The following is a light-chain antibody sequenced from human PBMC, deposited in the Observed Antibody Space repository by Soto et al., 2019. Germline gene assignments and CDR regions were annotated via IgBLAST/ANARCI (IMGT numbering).Light chain of an antibody. V-gene: IGKV3-15*01. CDR3: QQYNNWPPLT. J-gene: IGKJ5*01. CDR2: GAS. Sequence: ERVMTQSPATLSVSPGERATLACRASQSVSTNLAWYQQKPGQGPRLLIYGASTRATGIPARFSGSGSGTEFTLTISGLQSEDCAVYYCQQYNNWPPLTFGQGTRLEIK. CDR1: QSVSTN.